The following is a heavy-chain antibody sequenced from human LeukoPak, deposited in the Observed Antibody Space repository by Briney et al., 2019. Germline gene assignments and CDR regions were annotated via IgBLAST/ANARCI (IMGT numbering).Heavy chain of an antibody. CDR1: EFTFGDYA. Sequence: TGGSLRLSCAASEFTFGDYAMGWVRQGPGKGLEWVSAISGNGVSTFYADSVRGRFTISRDNSNNALYLQMNSLRPEDTAVYYCTKGLGGRSGWYWGGFDYWGQGALLTVSS. CDR3: TKGLGGRSGWYWGGFDY. D-gene: IGHD6-19*01. V-gene: IGHV3-23*01. CDR2: ISGNGVST. J-gene: IGHJ4*02.